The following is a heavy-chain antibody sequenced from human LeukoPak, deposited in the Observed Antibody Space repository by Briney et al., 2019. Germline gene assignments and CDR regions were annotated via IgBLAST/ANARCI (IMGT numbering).Heavy chain of an antibody. D-gene: IGHD2-15*01. CDR1: GFTFGEYA. J-gene: IGHJ4*02. CDR3: TRVSLVAASVFFDY. V-gene: IGHV3-49*04. Sequence: PGGSLRLSCTASGFTFGEYAMSWVSQAPGKGVEGVSFIRSKAYGGTTEYAASVKGRFTISRDDSKSIAYLQMNSLKTEDTAVYYCTRVSLVAASVFFDYWGQGTLVTVSS. CDR2: IRSKAYGGTT.